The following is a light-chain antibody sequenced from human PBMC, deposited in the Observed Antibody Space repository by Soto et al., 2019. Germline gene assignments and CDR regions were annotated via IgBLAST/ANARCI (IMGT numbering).Light chain of an antibody. V-gene: IGKV1-39*01. J-gene: IGKJ2*01. CDR2: AAS. Sequence: DIQMTQSPSSLSASVGDRVTITCRASQSISSYLNWYQQKPGKAPKLLIYAASSLQSGVPSRFSGSGSGTDFTLTISSLQPEDFATYSCQQSYSTPPMYTFGQGTKLEIK. CDR1: QSISSY. CDR3: QQSYSTPPMYT.